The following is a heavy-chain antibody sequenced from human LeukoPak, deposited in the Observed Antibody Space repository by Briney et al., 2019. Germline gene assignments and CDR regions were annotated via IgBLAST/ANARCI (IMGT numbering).Heavy chain of an antibody. CDR1: GYTFTSNY. CDR2: ISPSGGST. CDR3: ARDEGIPGTTWGANFHY. J-gene: IGHJ4*02. D-gene: IGHD1-20*01. V-gene: IGHV1-46*01. Sequence: ASVKVSCKAFGYTFTSNYMHWVRQAPGQGPEWMGVISPSGGSTTYAQKFQGRVTLTRDMSTSTVYMELSSLRYEDTALYYCARDEGIPGTTWGANFHYWGQGTLVTVSS.